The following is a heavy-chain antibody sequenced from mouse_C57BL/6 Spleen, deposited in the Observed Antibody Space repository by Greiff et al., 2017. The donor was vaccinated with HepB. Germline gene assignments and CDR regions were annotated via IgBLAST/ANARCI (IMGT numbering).Heavy chain of an antibody. Sequence: DVKLVESGGGLVKPGGSLKLSCAASGFTFSDYGMHWVRQAPEKGLEWVAYISSGSSTIYYADTVKGRFTISRDNAKNTLFLQMTSLRSEDTAMYYCARLVTTGAWFAYWGQGTLVTVSA. D-gene: IGHD2-2*01. V-gene: IGHV5-17*01. CDR1: GFTFSDYG. CDR2: ISSGSSTI. J-gene: IGHJ3*01. CDR3: ARLVTTGAWFAY.